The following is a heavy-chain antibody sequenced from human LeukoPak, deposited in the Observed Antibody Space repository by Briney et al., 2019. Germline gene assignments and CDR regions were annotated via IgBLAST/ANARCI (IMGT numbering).Heavy chain of an antibody. Sequence: PSEALSDTSTVPVGSISSYYWSWIRQPPGKRLEWSGNIYYSRSTNYNPSLKSRVTISVDTSKNQSSLKLSSVTAADTAVYYCTRGSIAYYFMDVWGKGTTVTISS. D-gene: IGHD3-22*01. V-gene: IGHV4-59*01. CDR2: IYYSRST. J-gene: IGHJ6*03. CDR1: VGSISSYY. CDR3: TRGSIAYYFMDV.